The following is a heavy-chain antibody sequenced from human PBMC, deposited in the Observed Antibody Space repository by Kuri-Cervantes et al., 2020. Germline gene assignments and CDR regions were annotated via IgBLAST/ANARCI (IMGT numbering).Heavy chain of an antibody. V-gene: IGHV1-69*05. J-gene: IGHJ5*02. CDR3: ARRIAAAATWWFDP. CDR1: GYTLSSYA. Sequence: SVKVSCKTSGYTLSSYAISWVRQAPGQGLEWMGGIIPMFGTAKYAQQFQGRVTITTDESTSKVYMELSGLKSEGTAVYYCARRIAAAATWWFDPWGQGTLVTVSS. D-gene: IGHD6-13*01. CDR2: IIPMFGTA.